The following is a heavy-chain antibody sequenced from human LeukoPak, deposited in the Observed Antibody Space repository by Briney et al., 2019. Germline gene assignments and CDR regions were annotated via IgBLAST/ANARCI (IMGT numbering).Heavy chain of an antibody. CDR1: GFTFSHHA. V-gene: IGHV3-30*18. D-gene: IGHD4-17*01. J-gene: IGHJ4*02. Sequence: GGSLSLSCAASGFTFSHHAMHWVRRSPGKGLEWAAVTSYDGNNKYYANSVKGRFTFSRDNSKNTLYLQMNSLRAEDTAVYYCAKDADDYVSYFDYWGQGTLVTVSS. CDR3: AKDADDYVSYFDY. CDR2: TSYDGNNK.